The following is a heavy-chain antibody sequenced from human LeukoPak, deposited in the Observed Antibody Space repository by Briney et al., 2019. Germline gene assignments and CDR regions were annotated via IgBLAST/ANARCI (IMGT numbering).Heavy chain of an antibody. V-gene: IGHV3-53*01. CDR1: GFTVSSNY. D-gene: IGHD6-13*01. J-gene: IGHJ5*02. CDR2: IYSGGST. CDR3: ARGVSSPGIAAAGTGWFDP. Sequence: GGSLRLSCAASGFTVSSNYMSWVRQAPGKGLEWVSVIYSGGSTYYADSVKGRFTISRDNSKNTLYLQMNSLRAEDTAVYYCARGVSSPGIAAAGTGWFDPWGQGTLVTVSS.